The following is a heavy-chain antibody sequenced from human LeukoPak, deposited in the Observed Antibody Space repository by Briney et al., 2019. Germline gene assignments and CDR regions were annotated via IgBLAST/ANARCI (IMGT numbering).Heavy chain of an antibody. J-gene: IGHJ4*02. V-gene: IGHV4-59*01. Sequence: SETLSLTCTVSGGSIGNYYWSWIRQPPGKGLEWIAYIDYSGSTRYNPSLKSRLTISVDPSKNQFSLNLSSVTAADSAVYYCARSALGFCHGGTCPYYFDHWGQGTLVTVSS. CDR3: ARSALGFCHGGTCPYYFDH. CDR2: IDYSGST. D-gene: IGHD2-15*01. CDR1: GGSIGNYY.